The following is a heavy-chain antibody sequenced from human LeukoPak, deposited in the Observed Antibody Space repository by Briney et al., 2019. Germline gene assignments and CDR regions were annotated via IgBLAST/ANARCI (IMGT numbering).Heavy chain of an antibody. CDR1: GDSISSISYY. Sequence: PSETLSLTCTVSGDSISSISYYWAWIRQTPGKGLEWIGSINYSGSAYYTPSLKSRVTISVDTSKNQFSLKLSSVTAADTAVYYCAGYYVWGSYDDYWGQGTLVTVSS. V-gene: IGHV4-39*07. J-gene: IGHJ4*02. CDR3: AGYYVWGSYDDY. CDR2: INYSGSA. D-gene: IGHD3-16*01.